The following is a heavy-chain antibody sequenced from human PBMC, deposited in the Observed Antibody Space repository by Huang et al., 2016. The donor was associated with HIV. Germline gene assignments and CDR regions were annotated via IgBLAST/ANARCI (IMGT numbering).Heavy chain of an antibody. V-gene: IGHV5-51*01. CDR3: ARQPAFCGGDCYYFDY. CDR1: GYSFTSHW. D-gene: IGHD2-21*02. Sequence: EVQLVQSRAEVKKPGESLKISCRGSGYSFTSHWIGWVRQMPGKGLEWMGISYPGDSNTKFRPSFEGQVTISADKSISAAYLQWTSLKASDTAMYYCARQPAFCGGDCYYFDYWGRGTLVTVSS. CDR2: SYPGDSNT. J-gene: IGHJ4*02.